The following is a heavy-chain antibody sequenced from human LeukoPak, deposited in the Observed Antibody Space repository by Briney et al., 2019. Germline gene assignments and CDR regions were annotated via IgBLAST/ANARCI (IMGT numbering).Heavy chain of an antibody. V-gene: IGHV1-2*06. J-gene: IGHJ5*02. D-gene: IGHD3-9*01. CDR1: GYTFTGYY. Sequence: GASVKVSCKASGYTFTGYYMHWVRQAPGQGLEWMGRINPNSGGTNYAQKFQGRVTMTRDTSISTAYMELSRLRSDDTAVYYCAREHLLRYFDWSSRGWFDPWGQGTLVIVSS. CDR2: INPNSGGT. CDR3: AREHLLRYFDWSSRGWFDP.